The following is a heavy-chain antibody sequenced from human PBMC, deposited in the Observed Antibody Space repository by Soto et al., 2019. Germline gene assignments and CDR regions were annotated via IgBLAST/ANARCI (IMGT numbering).Heavy chain of an antibody. CDR3: ARVLSAGSFDY. CDR1: GFTFSSYW. CDR2: INSDGSST. D-gene: IGHD6-25*01. J-gene: IGHJ4*02. Sequence: XXSLRLSFAASGFTFSSYWMHWVRQAPGKGLVWVSRINSDGSSTSYADSEKGRFTISRDNAKNTLYLQMNSLRAEDTAMYYCARVLSAGSFDYWGQGTLVTVSS. V-gene: IGHV3-74*01.